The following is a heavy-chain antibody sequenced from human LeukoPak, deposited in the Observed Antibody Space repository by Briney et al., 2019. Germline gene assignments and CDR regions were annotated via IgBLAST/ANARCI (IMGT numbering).Heavy chain of an antibody. V-gene: IGHV3-30*02. Sequence: GGSLRLSCAASGFTFSSYGMHWVRQAPGKGLEWVTSIQYDGNNKYYADSVKGRFSISRYNPNNTLFLQMNSLRAEDTAVYYCARELDLDFDYWGQGTLVTVSS. CDR1: GFTFSSYG. CDR2: IQYDGNNK. CDR3: ARELDLDFDY. J-gene: IGHJ4*02. D-gene: IGHD1-7*01.